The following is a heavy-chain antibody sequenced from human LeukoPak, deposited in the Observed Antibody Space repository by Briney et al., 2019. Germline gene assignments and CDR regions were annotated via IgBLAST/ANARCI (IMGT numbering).Heavy chain of an antibody. J-gene: IGHJ3*02. CDR1: GGTFSSYA. Sequence: SVKVSCKASGGTFSSYAISWVRQAPGQGLEWMGGIIPIFGTANYAQKFQGRVTITTDESTSTAYMELSSLRSEDTAVYYCAREIEMATSRAFDIWGKGKMVTVSS. V-gene: IGHV1-69*05. D-gene: IGHD5-24*01. CDR2: IIPIFGTA. CDR3: AREIEMATSRAFDI.